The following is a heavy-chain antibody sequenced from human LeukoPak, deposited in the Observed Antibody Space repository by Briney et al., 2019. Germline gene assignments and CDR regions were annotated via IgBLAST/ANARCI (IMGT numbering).Heavy chain of an antibody. J-gene: IGHJ6*03. CDR1: GYTFTGYY. CDR3: AREREGGYYYYYYYMDV. V-gene: IGHV1-2*02. CDR2: INPNSGGT. Sequence: ALVKVSCKASGYTFTGYYMHWVRQAPGQGLEWMGWINPNSGGTNYAQKFQGRVTMTRDTSISTAYMELSRLRSDDTAVYYCAREREGGYYYYYYYMDVWGKGTTVTISS. D-gene: IGHD1-26*01.